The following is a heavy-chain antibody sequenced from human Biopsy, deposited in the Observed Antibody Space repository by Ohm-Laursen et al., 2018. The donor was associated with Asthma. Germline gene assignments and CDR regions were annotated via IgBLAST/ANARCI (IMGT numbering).Heavy chain of an antibody. V-gene: IGHV4-30-2*01. J-gene: IGHJ4*02. CDR2: IYHSGST. Sequence: QTLSLTCAVSGGSISSGGYSWSWIRPPPGKGLEWIGYIYHSGSTYYNPSLKSRVTISVDRSKNQFSLKLSSVTAADTAVYYCARVKDGYNFDYWGQGTLVTVSS. CDR1: GGSISSGGYS. CDR3: ARVKDGYNFDY. D-gene: IGHD5-24*01.